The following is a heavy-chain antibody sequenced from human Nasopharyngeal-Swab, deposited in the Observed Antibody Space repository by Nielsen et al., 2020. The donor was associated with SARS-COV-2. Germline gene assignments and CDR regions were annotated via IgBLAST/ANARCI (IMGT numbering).Heavy chain of an antibody. Sequence: GESLKISCAASGFTFSSYAMHWVRQAPGKGLEWVAVISYDGSNKYYADSVKGRFTISRDNSKNTLYLQMNSLRAEDTAVYYCARVKISGYDLVGQYYYGMGVWGQGTTVTVSS. CDR3: ARVKISGYDLVGQYYYGMGV. CDR2: ISYDGSNK. J-gene: IGHJ6*02. V-gene: IGHV3-30-3*01. CDR1: GFTFSSYA. D-gene: IGHD5-12*01.